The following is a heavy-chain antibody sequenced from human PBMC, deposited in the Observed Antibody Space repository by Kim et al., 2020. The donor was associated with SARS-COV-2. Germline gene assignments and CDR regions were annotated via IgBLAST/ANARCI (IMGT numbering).Heavy chain of an antibody. J-gene: IGHJ4*02. V-gene: IGHV3-72*01. Sequence: GGSLRLSCAASGFTLSDYYMDWVRQAPRKGLEWVGRTMNKVKGYTTSYAASVQGRFTISRDDSKTSVYLQMNNLKTEDTAVYYCSRDGSADYWGQGTLVTVSS. CDR3: SRDGSADY. CDR1: GFTLSDYY. CDR2: TMNKVKGYTT.